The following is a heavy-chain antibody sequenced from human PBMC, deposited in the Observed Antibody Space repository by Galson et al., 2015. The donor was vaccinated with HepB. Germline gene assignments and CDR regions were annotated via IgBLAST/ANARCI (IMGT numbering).Heavy chain of an antibody. CDR3: ARVSYDILTGYGDYYYYGMDV. V-gene: IGHV3-7*01. CDR1: GFTFSSYW. J-gene: IGHJ6*02. Sequence: SLRLSCAASGFTFSSYWMSWVRQAPGKGLEWVANIKQDGSEKYYVDSVKGRFTISRDNAKNSLYLQMNSLRAEDTAVYYCARVSYDILTGYGDYYYYGMDVWGQGTTVTVSS. D-gene: IGHD3-9*01. CDR2: IKQDGSEK.